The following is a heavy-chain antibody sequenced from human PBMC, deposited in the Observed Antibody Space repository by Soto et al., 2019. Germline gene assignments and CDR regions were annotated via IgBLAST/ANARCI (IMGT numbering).Heavy chain of an antibody. CDR2: IIPIFGTA. CDR3: ARAGRDTAMDHDAFDI. V-gene: IGHV1-69*01. CDR1: GGTFSSYT. D-gene: IGHD5-18*01. Sequence: QVQLVQSGAEVKKPGSSVKVSCKASGGTFSSYTISWVRQAPGQGLEWMGGIIPIFGTANYAQKFQGRVTITADESTSTAYMELSSLRSEDTAVYYCARAGRDTAMDHDAFDIWGQGTMVTVSS. J-gene: IGHJ3*02.